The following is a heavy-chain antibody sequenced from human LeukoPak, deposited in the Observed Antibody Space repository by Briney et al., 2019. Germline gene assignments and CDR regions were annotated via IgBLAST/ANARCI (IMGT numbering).Heavy chain of an antibody. V-gene: IGHV3-21*01. Sequence: GGSLRLSCAASGFTFSNFLMTWVRQAPGKGLEWVSSITSSSSSIYSADSVKGRLTISRDNAKNSLYLEMNSLRDEDTAVYYCARDLAWGAYWGQGTLVTVSS. CDR1: GFTFSNFL. CDR3: ARDLAWGAY. J-gene: IGHJ4*02. CDR2: ITSSSSSI. D-gene: IGHD4/OR15-4a*01.